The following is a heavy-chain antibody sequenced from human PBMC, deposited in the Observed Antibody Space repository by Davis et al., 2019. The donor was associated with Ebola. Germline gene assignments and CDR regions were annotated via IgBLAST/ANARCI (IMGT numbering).Heavy chain of an antibody. D-gene: IGHD3-10*01. CDR2: TNPKSGVT. V-gene: IGHV1-2*02. CDR1: GYTFIDYY. Sequence: AASVKVSCKASGYTFIDYYIHWVRQAPGQGLEWMGWTNPKSGVTKYAQQFQGRVTMTRDTSITTAYMELSRLRSDDTAVYYCARGFSFDPWGQGTLVTVSS. CDR3: ARGFSFDP. J-gene: IGHJ5*02.